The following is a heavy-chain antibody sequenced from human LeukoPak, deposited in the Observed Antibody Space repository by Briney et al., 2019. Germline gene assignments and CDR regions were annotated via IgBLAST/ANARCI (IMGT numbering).Heavy chain of an antibody. V-gene: IGHV1-2*02. Sequence: ASVKVSCKASGYTFTGYYMHWVRQAPGQGLEWMGWINPNSGGTNYAQKVQGRVTMTRDTSTSTVYMELSSLRSEDTAVYYCSRLAVAQTGLFDYWGQGTLVTVSS. J-gene: IGHJ4*02. CDR3: SRLAVAQTGLFDY. CDR2: INPNSGGT. CDR1: GYTFTGYY. D-gene: IGHD6-19*01.